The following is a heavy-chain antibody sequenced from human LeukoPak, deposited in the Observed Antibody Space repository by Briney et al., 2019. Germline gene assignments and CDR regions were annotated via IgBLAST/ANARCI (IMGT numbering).Heavy chain of an antibody. CDR2: IRYDGSNK. D-gene: IGHD3-22*01. Sequence: GGSLRLSCAASGFTFSSYGMHWVRQAPGKGLEWVAFIRYDGSNKHYADSVKGRFTISRDNSKNTLYLQMNSLRAEDTAVYYCAKDRNYYDSSGYYHFDYWGQGTLVTVSS. J-gene: IGHJ4*02. CDR3: AKDRNYYDSSGYYHFDY. CDR1: GFTFSSYG. V-gene: IGHV3-30*02.